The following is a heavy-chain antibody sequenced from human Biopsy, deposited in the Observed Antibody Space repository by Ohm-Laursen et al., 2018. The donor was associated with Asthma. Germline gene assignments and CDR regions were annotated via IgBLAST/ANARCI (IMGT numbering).Heavy chain of an antibody. Sequence: SVKVSCKASGGTFSSNSINWVRQAPGQGLEWMGRIIPIFGPTNYAQKFQGRVTISADDSTSTAYMELSSLSSENTALYYCARGPEYVRSSGALDYWGQGTLVTVSS. CDR3: ARGPEYVRSSGALDY. CDR1: GGTFSSNS. CDR2: IIPIFGPT. J-gene: IGHJ4*02. V-gene: IGHV1-69*13. D-gene: IGHD2-2*01.